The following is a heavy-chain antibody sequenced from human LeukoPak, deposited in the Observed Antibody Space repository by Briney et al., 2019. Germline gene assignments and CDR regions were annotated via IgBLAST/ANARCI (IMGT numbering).Heavy chain of an antibody. Sequence: SETLSLTCTVSGGSIRSSSHYWSWIRQPPGKGLEWIASINYSGNTYYSPSLKSPVTISVDTSKNQFSLKLSSVTAADTAVYYCARHGVDDYGDYRGWFDPWGQGTLVTVFS. CDR3: ARHGVDDYGDYRGWFDP. J-gene: IGHJ5*02. CDR1: GGSIRSSSHY. V-gene: IGHV4-39*01. CDR2: INYSGNT. D-gene: IGHD4-17*01.